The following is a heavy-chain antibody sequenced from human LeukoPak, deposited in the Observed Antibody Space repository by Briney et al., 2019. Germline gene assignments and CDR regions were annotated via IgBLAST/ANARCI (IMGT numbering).Heavy chain of an antibody. CDR3: AKDVGGNAPRAFDI. J-gene: IGHJ3*02. D-gene: IGHD4-23*01. CDR2: ISGDGGST. CDR1: GFTFDDYA. V-gene: IGHV3-43*02. Sequence: PGGSLSLSCAASGFTFDDYAMHWVRQAPGKGLEWVSLISGDGGSTYYADSVKGRFTISRDNSKNSLYLRMNSLRTEDTALYYCAKDVGGNAPRAFDIWGQGTMVTVSS.